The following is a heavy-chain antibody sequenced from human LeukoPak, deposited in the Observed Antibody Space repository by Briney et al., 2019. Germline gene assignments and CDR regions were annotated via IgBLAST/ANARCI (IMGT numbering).Heavy chain of an antibody. CDR2: IYTGGST. CDR3: ARDGAMFDY. J-gene: IGHJ4*02. Sequence: GGSLRLSCAASGFIVSSNYMSWVRQAPGKGLEWVSVIYTGGSTYYADSVKGRFTISRDNSKNTLYLQMNTLGAEDTAVYYCARDGAMFDYWGQGTLVTVSS. CDR1: GFIVSSNY. D-gene: IGHD3-16*01. V-gene: IGHV3-53*01.